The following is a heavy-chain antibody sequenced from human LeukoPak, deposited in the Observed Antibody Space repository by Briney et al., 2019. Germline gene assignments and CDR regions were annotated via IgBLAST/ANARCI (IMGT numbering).Heavy chain of an antibody. D-gene: IGHD6-13*01. V-gene: IGHV3-23*01. CDR2: ISGSGLMT. J-gene: IGHJ4*02. CDR1: GFTFSDYA. CDR3: ANHHFAHSSSFSH. Sequence: GGSLRLSCAASGFTFSDYAMTWVRQAPGKGLEWVATISGSGLMTYYADSVKGRFTIPRDNSKNTLYLQMNSLRAEDTAVYYCANHHFAHSSSFSHWGQGTLVTVSS.